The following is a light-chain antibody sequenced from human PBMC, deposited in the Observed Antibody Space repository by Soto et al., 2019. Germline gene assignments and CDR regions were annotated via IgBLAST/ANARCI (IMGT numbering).Light chain of an antibody. J-gene: IGLJ1*01. V-gene: IGLV2-14*01. Sequence: QSALTQPASVSGSPGQSITISCTGTSSDVGGYDFVSWYQHHPGKDPKPIIYEVRTRPSGVSDRFSGSKSGNTASLTISGLQAEDEADYYCSSYTSDWGVFGTGTKLTVL. CDR2: EVR. CDR1: SSDVGGYDF. CDR3: SSYTSDWGV.